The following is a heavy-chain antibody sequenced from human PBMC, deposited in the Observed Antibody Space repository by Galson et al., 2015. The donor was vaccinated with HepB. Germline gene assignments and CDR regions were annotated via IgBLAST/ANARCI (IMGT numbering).Heavy chain of an antibody. J-gene: IGHJ4*02. CDR1: GGSISSYY. CDR2: IYYSGST. V-gene: IGHV4-59*01. D-gene: IGHD4-17*01. CDR3: ARDGTTVTTQGLWAGYFDY. Sequence: SETLSITCTVSGGSISSYYWSWIRQPPGKGLEWIGYIYYSGSTNYNPSLKSRVTISVDTSKNQFSLKLSSVTAADTAVYYCARDGTTVTTQGLWAGYFDYWGQGTLVTVS.